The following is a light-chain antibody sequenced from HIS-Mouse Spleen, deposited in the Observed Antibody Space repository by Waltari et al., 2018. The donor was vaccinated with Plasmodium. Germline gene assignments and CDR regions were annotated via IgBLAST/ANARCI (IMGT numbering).Light chain of an antibody. CDR3: QVWDSSSDHVV. J-gene: IGLJ2*01. CDR2: DDS. CDR1: NIGSKS. V-gene: IGLV3-21*03. Sequence: SYVLTQPPSVSVAPGKTARLTCGGNNIGSKSVHWYQQKPGQAPVLVVYDDSDRPSGIPERFSCSNAGNTATLTISRVEAGDEDDYYCQVWDSSSDHVVFGGGTKLTVL.